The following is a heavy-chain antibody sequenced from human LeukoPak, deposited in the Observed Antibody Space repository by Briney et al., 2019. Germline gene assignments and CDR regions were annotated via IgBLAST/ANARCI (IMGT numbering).Heavy chain of an antibody. D-gene: IGHD6-13*01. Sequence: ASVKVSCKASGGTFSSYAISWVRQAPGQGLEWMGGIIPIFGTANYAQKFQGRVTMTRDMSTSTVYMALSSLRSEDTAVYYCARSIYSSPRGGFDPWGQGTLVTVSS. V-gene: IGHV1-69*05. CDR2: IIPIFGTA. CDR1: GGTFSSYA. CDR3: ARSIYSSPRGGFDP. J-gene: IGHJ5*02.